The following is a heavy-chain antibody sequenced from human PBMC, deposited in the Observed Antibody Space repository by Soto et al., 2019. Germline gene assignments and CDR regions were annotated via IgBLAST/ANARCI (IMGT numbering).Heavy chain of an antibody. V-gene: IGHV4-38-2*02. CDR1: GDSISSGYH. CDR3: AREYANSPEAFDC. J-gene: IGHJ4*02. Sequence: HSETLSLTCAFSGDSISSGYHRAWLRPPPGKGLEWVANIYHSGTTYYNPSLKSRVTISLDTSRNQFSLKLSSVTAADTAVFYCAREYANSPEAFDCWGQGALVPFS. D-gene: IGHD2-2*01. CDR2: IYHSGTT.